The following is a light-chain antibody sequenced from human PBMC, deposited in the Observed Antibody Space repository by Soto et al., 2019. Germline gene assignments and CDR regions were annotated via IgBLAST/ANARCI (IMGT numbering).Light chain of an antibody. V-gene: IGKV1-5*03. CDR3: QQFRNWPWT. CDR1: QTISTW. CDR2: KAP. Sequence: DIQMTQSPSTLSASVGDRVTISCRASQTISTWLAWYQQKPGKAPNLLIYKAPSLESGVPSRFSGSGSGTEFTLTISSLQSEDFAVYYCQQFRNWPWTFGQGTKVDIK. J-gene: IGKJ1*01.